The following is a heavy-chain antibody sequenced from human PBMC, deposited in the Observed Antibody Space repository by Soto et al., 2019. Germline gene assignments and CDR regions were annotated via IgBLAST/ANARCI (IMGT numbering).Heavy chain of an antibody. Sequence: QVQLLQSGAEVKKPGASVTVSCKISGYTFTTYGITWVRQAPGQGLEWMGWISTYNGDTNYAQRLXGXVSXTTDTSTATAYMEVRSLRSDDTAVYYCARDVGNGYGYGYGYWGQGTLVTVSS. CDR3: ARDVGNGYGYGYGY. J-gene: IGHJ4*02. CDR2: ISTYNGDT. CDR1: GYTFTTYG. D-gene: IGHD5-18*01. V-gene: IGHV1-18*01.